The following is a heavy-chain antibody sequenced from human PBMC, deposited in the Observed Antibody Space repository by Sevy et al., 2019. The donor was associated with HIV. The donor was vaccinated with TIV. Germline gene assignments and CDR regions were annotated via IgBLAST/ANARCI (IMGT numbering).Heavy chain of an antibody. Sequence: GGSLRFSCAASGFTFSSYGMHWVRQAPGKGLEWVAFIRYDGSNKYYADSVKGRFTISRDNSKNTLYLQMNSLRAEDTAVHYCAKGVGWLVGRENFDYWGQGTLVTVSS. CDR3: AKGVGWLVGRENFDY. D-gene: IGHD6-19*01. J-gene: IGHJ4*02. V-gene: IGHV3-30*02. CDR2: IRYDGSNK. CDR1: GFTFSSYG.